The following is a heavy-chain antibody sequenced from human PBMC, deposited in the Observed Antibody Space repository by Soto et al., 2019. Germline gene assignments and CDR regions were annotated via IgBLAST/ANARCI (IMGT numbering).Heavy chain of an antibody. CDR2: IWYDGSNK. D-gene: IGHD3-10*01. CDR1: GFTFSSYG. Sequence: GGSLRLSCAASGFTFSSYGMHWVRQAPGKGLEWVAVIWYDGSNKYYADSVKGRFTISRDNSKNTLYLQMNSLRAEDTAVYYCASGTYYYGSGAKGAFDIWGQGTMVTVSS. CDR3: ASGTYYYGSGAKGAFDI. J-gene: IGHJ3*02. V-gene: IGHV3-33*01.